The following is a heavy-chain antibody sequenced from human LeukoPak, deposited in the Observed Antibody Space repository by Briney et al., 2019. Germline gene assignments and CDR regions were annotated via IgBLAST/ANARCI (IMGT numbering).Heavy chain of an antibody. Sequence: GESLKISCKGSGYTFTTFWIGWLRQMPGKGLEWMGIIYPGDSDTRYSPSFQGQFSISADKSINTAYLQLNSLKASDTAMYFCARRWKERNCNGDRCYSFDFWGQGTRVTVSS. CDR3: ARRWKERNCNGDRCYSFDF. CDR2: IYPGDSDT. V-gene: IGHV5-51*01. D-gene: IGHD2-15*01. CDR1: GYTFTTFW. J-gene: IGHJ4*02.